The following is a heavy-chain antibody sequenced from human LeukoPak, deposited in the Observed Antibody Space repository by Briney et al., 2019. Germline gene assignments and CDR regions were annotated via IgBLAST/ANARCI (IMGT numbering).Heavy chain of an antibody. CDR2: ISSSGSTI. CDR1: GFTFSSYE. Sequence: PGGSLRLSCAASGFTFSSYEMNWVRQAPGKGLEWVSYISSSGSTIYYADSVKGRFTISRDNAKNSLYLQMNSLRAEDTAVYYCAKDRRDGYHQGPLDYWGQGTLVTVSS. J-gene: IGHJ4*02. D-gene: IGHD5-24*01. V-gene: IGHV3-48*03. CDR3: AKDRRDGYHQGPLDY.